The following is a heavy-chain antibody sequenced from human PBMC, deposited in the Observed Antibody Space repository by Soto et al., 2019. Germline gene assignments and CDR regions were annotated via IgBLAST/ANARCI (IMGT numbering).Heavy chain of an antibody. J-gene: IGHJ3*02. CDR3: ARGFKGYSSGWNDAFDI. CDR2: IIPIFGTA. Sequence: QVQLVQSGAEVKKPGSSVKVSCKASGGTFSSYAISWVQQAPGQGLEWMGGIIPIFGTANYAQKFQGRVTITADESTSTAYMELSSLRSEDTAVYYCARGFKGYSSGWNDAFDIWGQGTMVTVSS. V-gene: IGHV1-69*01. CDR1: GGTFSSYA. D-gene: IGHD6-19*01.